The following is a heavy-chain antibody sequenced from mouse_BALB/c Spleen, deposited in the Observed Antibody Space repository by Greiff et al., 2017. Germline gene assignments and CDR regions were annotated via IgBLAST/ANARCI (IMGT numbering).Heavy chain of an antibody. J-gene: IGHJ2*01. CDR2: IDPETGGT. V-gene: IGHV1-15*01. D-gene: IGHD1-2*01. CDR1: GYTFTDYE. CDR3: TRSTLLHFDY. Sequence: VKLLESGAELVRPGASVTLSCKASGYTFTDYEMHWVKQTPVHGLEWIGAIDPETGGTAYNQKFKGKATLTADKSSSTAYMELRSLTSEDSAVYYCTRSTLLHFDYWGQGTTRTVSS.